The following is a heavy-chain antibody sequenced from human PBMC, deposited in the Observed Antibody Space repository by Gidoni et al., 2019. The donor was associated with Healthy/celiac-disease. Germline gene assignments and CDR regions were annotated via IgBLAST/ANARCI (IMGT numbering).Heavy chain of an antibody. CDR3: ARAVAHGRITIFGVVIQGFDY. CDR1: GGSISSGGYY. Sequence: QVQLQESGPGLVKPSQTLSLTCTVSGGSISSGGYYWSWIRQHPGKGLEWIGYIYYSGSTYYNPSLKSRVTISVDTSKNQFSLKLSSVTAADTAVYYCARAVAHGRITIFGVVIQGFDYWGQGTLVTVSS. V-gene: IGHV4-31*03. J-gene: IGHJ4*02. CDR2: IYYSGST. D-gene: IGHD3-3*01.